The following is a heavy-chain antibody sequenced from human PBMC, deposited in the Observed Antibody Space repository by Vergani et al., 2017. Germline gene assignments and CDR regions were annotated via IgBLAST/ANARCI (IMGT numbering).Heavy chain of an antibody. V-gene: IGHV3-9*01. J-gene: IGHJ1*01. Sequence: EVQLVESGGGLVQPGRSLRLSCAASGFTFDDYAMHWVRQAPGKGLEWVSGISWNSGSIGYADSVKGRFTIARDNAKNSLYLQMNSLRAEDTALYYCAKSSSLYDYDSSGYYYFQHWGQGTLVTVSS. D-gene: IGHD3-22*01. CDR2: ISWNSGSI. CDR1: GFTFDDYA. CDR3: AKSSSLYDYDSSGYYYFQH.